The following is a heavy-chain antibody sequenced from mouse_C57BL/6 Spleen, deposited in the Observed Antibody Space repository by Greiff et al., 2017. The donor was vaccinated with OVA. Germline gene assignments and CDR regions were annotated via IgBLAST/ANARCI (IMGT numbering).Heavy chain of an antibody. J-gene: IGHJ1*03. V-gene: IGHV5-16*01. CDR3: AREGGYWYFDV. CDR1: GFTFSDYY. Sequence: DVQLVESEGGLVQPGSSMKLSCTASGFTFSDYYMAWVRQVPEKGLEWVANINYDGSSTYYLDSLKSRFIISRDNAKNILYLQMSSLKSEDTATYYCAREGGYWYFDVWGTGTTVTVSS. CDR2: INYDGSST.